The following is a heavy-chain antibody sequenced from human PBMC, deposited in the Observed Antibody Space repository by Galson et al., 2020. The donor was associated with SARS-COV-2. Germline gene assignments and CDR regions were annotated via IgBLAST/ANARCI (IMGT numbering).Heavy chain of an antibody. V-gene: IGHV3-21*01. Sequence: LTCAASGFTFSSYSMNWVRQAPGKGLEWVSSISSSSSYIYYADSVKGRFTISRDNAKNSLYLQMNSLRAEDTAVYYCARESNWNLGYWGQGILVTVSS. CDR1: GFTFSSYS. CDR3: ARESNWNLGY. D-gene: IGHD1-20*01. CDR2: ISSSSSYI. J-gene: IGHJ4*02.